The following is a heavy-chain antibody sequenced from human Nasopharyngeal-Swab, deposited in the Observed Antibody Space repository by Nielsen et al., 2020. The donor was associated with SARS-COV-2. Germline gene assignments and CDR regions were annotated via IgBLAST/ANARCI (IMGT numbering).Heavy chain of an antibody. CDR3: ARGGWLQLPYYYGMDV. V-gene: IGHV1-18*01. CDR2: ISAYNGNT. J-gene: IGHJ6*02. CDR1: GYTFTSYG. D-gene: IGHD5-24*01. Sequence: ASVKVSCKASGYTFTSYGISWVRQAPGQGLEWMGWISAYNGNTNYAQKLQGRVTMTTDTSTSTAYMELRSLRSDDTAVYYCARGGWLQLPYYYGMDVWGQGTTVTVSS.